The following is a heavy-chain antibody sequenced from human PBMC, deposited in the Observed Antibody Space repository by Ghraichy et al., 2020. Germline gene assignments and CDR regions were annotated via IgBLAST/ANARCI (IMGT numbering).Heavy chain of an antibody. CDR1: GDSVSSNSAA. D-gene: IGHD1-26*01. CDR3: ARGKEWWELLNEYNWFDP. Sequence: SETLSLTCAISGDSVSSNSAAWNWIRQSPSRGLEWLGRTYYRSKWYNDYAVSVKSRITINPDTSKNQFSLQLNSVTPEDTAVYYCARGKEWWELLNEYNWFDPWGQGTLVTVSS. CDR2: TYYRSKWYN. V-gene: IGHV6-1*01. J-gene: IGHJ5*02.